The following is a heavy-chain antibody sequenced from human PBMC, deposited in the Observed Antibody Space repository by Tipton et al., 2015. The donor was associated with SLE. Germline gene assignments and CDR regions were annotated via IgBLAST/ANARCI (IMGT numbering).Heavy chain of an antibody. CDR2: IYYSGGT. D-gene: IGHD2-15*01. CDR3: ARYSLTNWHLDL. Sequence: TLSLTCTVSGGSMSTYYWSWIRLPPGKGLEWIGYIYYSGGTSYNPSLNSRVTISVVTSRNQFSLKLTSVTAADSAVYYCARYSLTNWHLDLWGRGTLVTVSS. J-gene: IGHJ2*01. V-gene: IGHV4-59*01. CDR1: GGSMSTYY.